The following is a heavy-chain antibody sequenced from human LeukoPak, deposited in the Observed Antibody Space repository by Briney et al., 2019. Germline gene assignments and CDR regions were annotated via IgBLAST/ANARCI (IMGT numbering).Heavy chain of an antibody. CDR2: ISSSGSTI. CDR1: GFTFSRYE. V-gene: IGHV3-48*03. J-gene: IGHJ4*02. CDR3: ARGPLGGDYYFDY. Sequence: PGGSLRLSCAASGFTFSRYEMNWVRQAPGKGLEWVSYISSSGSTIYYADSAKGRFTISRDNAKNSLYLLMNSLRAEDTSVYYCARGPLGGDYYFDYWGQGTLVTVSS. D-gene: IGHD2-21*02.